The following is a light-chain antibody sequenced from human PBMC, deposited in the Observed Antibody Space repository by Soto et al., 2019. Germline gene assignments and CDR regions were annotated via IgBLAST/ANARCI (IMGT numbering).Light chain of an antibody. J-gene: IGKJ1*01. V-gene: IGKV3-20*01. CDR1: QSVSSY. Sequence: EILLTQSPATLSLSPWETATLSCRASQSVSSYLAWYQQKPGQAPRLLIYDASNRATGIPDRFSGSGSGTDFTLTISRLEPEDFAVYYCQQYASSPRTFGQGTKGDIK. CDR3: QQYASSPRT. CDR2: DAS.